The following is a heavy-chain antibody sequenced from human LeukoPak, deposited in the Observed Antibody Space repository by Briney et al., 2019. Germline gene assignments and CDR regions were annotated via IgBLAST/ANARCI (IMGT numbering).Heavy chain of an antibody. CDR1: GGSISSYY. J-gene: IGHJ6*02. V-gene: IGHV4-59*01. CDR2: IYFSGST. D-gene: IGHD6-13*01. CDR3: ARDPLRIAAAGNYYYYGMDV. Sequence: SETLSLTCTVSGGSISSYYWSWIRQPPGKGLEWIGYIYFSGSTNYNPSLKSRVTISVDTSKNQFSLKLSSVTAADTAVYYCARDPLRIAAAGNYYYYGMDVWGQGTTVTVS.